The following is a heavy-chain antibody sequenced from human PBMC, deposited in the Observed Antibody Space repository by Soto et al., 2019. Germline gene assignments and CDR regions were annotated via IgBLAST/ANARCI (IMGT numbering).Heavy chain of an antibody. CDR1: GYTSSIYG. CDR2: ISGYNGNI. V-gene: IGHV1-18*04. J-gene: IGHJ2*01. D-gene: IGHD1-26*01. Sequence: QGQLVQSGAEVKKPGASVNVSCKASGYTSSIYGISWVRQAPGQGLEWMAWISGYNGNIKYAQKFQGRVTVATDTTTTGAYRELRSLRSDDTAVYYCARDVSGGTYPWFFDLWGRGTLVTVSP. CDR3: ARDVSGGTYPWFFDL.